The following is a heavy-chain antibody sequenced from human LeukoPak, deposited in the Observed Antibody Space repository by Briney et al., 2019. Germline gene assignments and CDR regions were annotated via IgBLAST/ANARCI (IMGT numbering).Heavy chain of an antibody. V-gene: IGHV3-23*01. J-gene: IGHJ4*02. CDR2: ISGSGGST. CDR1: GFTFSSYA. Sequence: PGGSLRLSCVASGFTFSSYAMSWVRQAPGKGLEWVSAISGSGGSTYYADSVKGRFTISRDNSKNTLYLQMNSLRAEDTAVYYCAKDHDATAMVRRSYFDYWGQGTLVTVSS. D-gene: IGHD5-18*01. CDR3: AKDHDATAMVRRSYFDY.